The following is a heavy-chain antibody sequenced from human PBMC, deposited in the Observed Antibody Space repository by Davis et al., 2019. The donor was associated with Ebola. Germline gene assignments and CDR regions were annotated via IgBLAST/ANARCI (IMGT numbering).Heavy chain of an antibody. CDR3: ARASVGTSCYGS. Sequence: GGSLRLSCATSGLTVSRSYMSWVRQTPGKGLEWVSDLYSSGSTFYADSVKGRFTISRDDSKNTVYLQMFSLRADDTAVYYYARASVGTSCYGSWGQGTLVTVSS. CDR1: GLTVSRSY. D-gene: IGHD2-2*01. CDR2: LYSSGST. V-gene: IGHV3-53*01. J-gene: IGHJ5*02.